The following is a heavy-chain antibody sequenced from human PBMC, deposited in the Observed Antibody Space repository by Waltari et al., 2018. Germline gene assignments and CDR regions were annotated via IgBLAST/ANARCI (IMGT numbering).Heavy chain of an antibody. CDR2: IYTSGST. J-gene: IGHJ3*02. Sequence: QVQLQESGPGLVKPSQTLSLTCTVSVGSISSGSYYLSWLRQPAGKGREWIGRIYTSGSTNYKPSRKSRVTISVDTSKNQFSLKLSAVTAADTAVYYCTTVFYDFWSVAIWGQGTMVTVSS. CDR3: TTVFYDFWSVAI. CDR1: VGSISSGSYY. V-gene: IGHV4-61*02. D-gene: IGHD3-3*01.